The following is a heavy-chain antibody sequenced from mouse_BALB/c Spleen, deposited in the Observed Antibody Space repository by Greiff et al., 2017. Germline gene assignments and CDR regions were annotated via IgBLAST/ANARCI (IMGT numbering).Heavy chain of an antibody. CDR1: GYSFTGYN. J-gene: IGHJ4*01. CDR2: IDPYYGGT. Sequence: EVHLVESGPELEKPGASVKISCKASGYSFTGYNMNWVKQSNGKSLEWIGNIDPYYGGTSYNQKFKGKATLTVDKSSSTAYMQLKSLTSEDSAVYYCALDYYGSSLYAMDYWGQGTSVTVSS. D-gene: IGHD1-1*01. V-gene: IGHV1-39*01. CDR3: ALDYYGSSLYAMDY.